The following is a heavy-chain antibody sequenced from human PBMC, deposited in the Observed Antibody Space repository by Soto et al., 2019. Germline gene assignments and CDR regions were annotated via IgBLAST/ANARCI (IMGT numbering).Heavy chain of an antibody. V-gene: IGHV3-23*01. CDR2: ISAYGGNT. CDR3: AKGTRGYTYGSFDY. CDR1: GVTFSSYA. D-gene: IGHD5-18*01. J-gene: IGHJ4*02. Sequence: GGSLRLSCAASGVTFSSYAMNWVRQAPGKGLEWVSIISAYGGNTDYAESVKGRFTISSDKSKNTLYLQMNSLRAEDTAVYYCAKGTRGYTYGSFDYWGQGALVTVSS.